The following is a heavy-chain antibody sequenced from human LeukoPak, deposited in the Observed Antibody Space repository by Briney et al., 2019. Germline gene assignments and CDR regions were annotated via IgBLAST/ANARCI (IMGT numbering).Heavy chain of an antibody. Sequence: SVKVSCKASGGTFSSYAISWVRQAPGQGLEWMGGIIPIFGTANYAQKFQGRVTITADESTNTAYMELSSLRSEDTAVYYCASGLYYGSGSYPYYYYGMDVWGKGTTVTVSS. J-gene: IGHJ6*04. V-gene: IGHV1-69*13. CDR1: GGTFSSYA. CDR3: ASGLYYGSGSYPYYYYGMDV. CDR2: IIPIFGTA. D-gene: IGHD3-10*01.